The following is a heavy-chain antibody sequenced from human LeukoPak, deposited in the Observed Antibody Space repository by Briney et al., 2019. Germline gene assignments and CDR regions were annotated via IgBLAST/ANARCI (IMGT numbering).Heavy chain of an antibody. V-gene: IGHV1-18*01. D-gene: IGHD2-2*01. CDR1: GYTFTSYG. CDR3: ARDQGPRGYCSSTSCYRNWFDP. J-gene: IGHJ5*02. Sequence: ASVKVSCKASGYTFTSYGISWVRQAPGQGLEWMGWISAYNGNTNYAQKLQGRVTMTTDTSTSTAYMELRSLRSDDTAVYYCARDQGPRGYCSSTSCYRNWFDPWGQGTLVTVSS. CDR2: ISAYNGNT.